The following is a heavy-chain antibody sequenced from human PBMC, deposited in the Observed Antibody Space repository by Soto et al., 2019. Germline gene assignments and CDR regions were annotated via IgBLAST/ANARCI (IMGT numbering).Heavy chain of an antibody. V-gene: IGHV3-33*01. CDR2: IWYDGSNK. CDR3: ARDSLPGIAAAGVYYYYYGMDV. J-gene: IGHJ6*02. Sequence: PGGSLRLSCAASGFTFSSYGMHWVRQAPGKGLEWVAVIWYDGSNKYYADSVKGRFTISRDNSKNTLYLQMNSLRAEDTAVYYCARDSLPGIAAAGVYYYYYGMDVWGQGTTVTVSS. D-gene: IGHD6-13*01. CDR1: GFTFSSYG.